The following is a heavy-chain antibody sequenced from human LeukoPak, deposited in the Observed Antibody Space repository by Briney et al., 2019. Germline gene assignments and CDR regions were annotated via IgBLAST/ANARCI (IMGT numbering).Heavy chain of an antibody. CDR1: GFTFSGYG. CDR2: ISYDGSNK. J-gene: IGHJ4*02. V-gene: IGHV3-30*18. CDR3: AKDPSSGSYVQYFDY. D-gene: IGHD1-26*01. Sequence: PGRSLRLSCAASGFTFSGYGMHWVRQAPGKGLEWVAVISYDGSNKYYADSVKGRFTISRDNSKNTLYLQMNSLRAEDTAVYYCAKDPSSGSYVQYFDYWGQGTLVTVSS.